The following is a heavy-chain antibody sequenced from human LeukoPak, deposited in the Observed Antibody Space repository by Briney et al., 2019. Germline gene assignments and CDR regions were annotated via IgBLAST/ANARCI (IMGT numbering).Heavy chain of an antibody. CDR2: INHSGST. Sequence: SETLSLTCAVYGGSFSGYYWSWIRQPPGKGLEWIGEINHSGSTNYNPSLKSRVTISVDTSKNQFSLKLSSVTAADTAVYYCARSDRYYYDSSGYYEPNGFDYWGQGTLVTVSS. CDR1: GGSFSGYY. J-gene: IGHJ4*02. CDR3: ARSDRYYYDSSGYYEPNGFDY. V-gene: IGHV4-34*01. D-gene: IGHD3-22*01.